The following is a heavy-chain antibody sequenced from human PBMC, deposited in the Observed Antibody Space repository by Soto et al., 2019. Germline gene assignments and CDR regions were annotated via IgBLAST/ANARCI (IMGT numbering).Heavy chain of an antibody. Sequence: TXGSLRLSCAASGFTFSSYGMHWVRQAPGKGLEWVAVIWYDGSNKYYADSVKGRFTISRDNSKNTLYLQMNSLRAEDTAVYYCARDLYYYDSSGYPTGDYFDYWGQGTLVTVSS. J-gene: IGHJ4*02. V-gene: IGHV3-33*01. D-gene: IGHD3-22*01. CDR3: ARDLYYYDSSGYPTGDYFDY. CDR1: GFTFSSYG. CDR2: IWYDGSNK.